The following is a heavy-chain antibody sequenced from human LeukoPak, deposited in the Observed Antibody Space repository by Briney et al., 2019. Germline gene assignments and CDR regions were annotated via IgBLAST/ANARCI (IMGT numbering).Heavy chain of an antibody. V-gene: IGHV3-30*03. CDR3: ARDRSQEFDP. D-gene: IGHD3-10*01. J-gene: IGHJ5*02. Sequence: PGGSLRLSCAASGFTFSTYWMTWVRQAPGKGLEWVAVISFDGTNKDYADSVKGRFSISRDNSKNTLYLQMNRLRADDTAVYYCARDRSQEFDPWGQGTLVTVSS. CDR2: ISFDGTNK. CDR1: GFTFSTYW.